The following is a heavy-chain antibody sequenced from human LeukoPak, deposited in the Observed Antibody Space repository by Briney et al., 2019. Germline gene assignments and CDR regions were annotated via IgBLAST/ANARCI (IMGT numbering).Heavy chain of an antibody. CDR1: GGSISSSNW. J-gene: IGHJ4*02. CDR3: ARDRGYYDSSGYYYGGDFDY. D-gene: IGHD3-22*01. V-gene: IGHV4-4*02. CDR2: IYHSGST. Sequence: SETLSLTCAVSGGSISSSNWWSWVRQPPGKGLEWIGEIYHSGSTNYNPSLKSRVTISVDKSKNQFSLKLSSVTAADTAVYYCARDRGYYDSSGYYYGGDFDYWGQGTLVTVSS.